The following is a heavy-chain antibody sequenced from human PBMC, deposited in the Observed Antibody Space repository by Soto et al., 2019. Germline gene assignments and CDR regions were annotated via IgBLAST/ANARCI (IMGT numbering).Heavy chain of an antibody. Sequence: GGSLRLSSAASTLTVSDYYMAWVRQTQGKGLEWLSYITTTGNNKFYADSVKGRFTISRDNSKNSLCLQMNSLRAEDSAVYFCARARLSITGWYLLGFDYWGQGALVTVSS. J-gene: IGHJ4*02. CDR3: ARARLSITGWYLLGFDY. CDR2: ITTTGNNK. V-gene: IGHV3-11*01. D-gene: IGHD6-19*01. CDR1: TLTVSDYY.